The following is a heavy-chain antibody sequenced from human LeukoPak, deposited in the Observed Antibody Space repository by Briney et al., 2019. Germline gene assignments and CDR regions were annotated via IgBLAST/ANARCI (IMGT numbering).Heavy chain of an antibody. CDR2: ISASGGST. CDR1: GFTFSSYA. CDR3: AKVQMWSKRAFDY. J-gene: IGHJ4*02. D-gene: IGHD5-18*01. Sequence: PGGSLRLSCAASGFTFSSYAMSWVRQAPGKGLEWVSGISASGGSTYYADSVKVRFTISRDNSKNTLYLQMNSLRAEDTAVYYCAKVQMWSKRAFDYWGQGILVTVSS. V-gene: IGHV3-23*01.